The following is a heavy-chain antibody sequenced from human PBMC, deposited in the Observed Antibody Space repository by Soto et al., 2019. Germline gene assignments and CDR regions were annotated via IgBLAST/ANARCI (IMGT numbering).Heavy chain of an antibody. J-gene: IGHJ3*02. Sequence: SETLSLTCTVSGGSISSYYWSWIRQPPGKGLEWIGYIYYSGSTNYNPSLKSRVTISVDTSKNQFSLKLSSVTAADTAVYYCARNIAAFPPNDALDIWGQGTIVTASS. CDR1: GGSISSYY. CDR3: ARNIAAFPPNDALDI. D-gene: IGHD6-13*01. V-gene: IGHV4-59*01. CDR2: IYYSGST.